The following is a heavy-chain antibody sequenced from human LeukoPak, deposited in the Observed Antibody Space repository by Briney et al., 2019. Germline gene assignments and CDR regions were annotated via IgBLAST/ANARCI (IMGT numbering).Heavy chain of an antibody. CDR3: ARIPVAKTFDY. D-gene: IGHD6-19*01. V-gene: IGHV4-61*01. J-gene: IGHJ4*02. CDR2: IDYTESA. CDR1: GGSVSSNSYY. Sequence: PSETLSLTCTVSGGSVSSNSYYWSWVRQPPGKGLDWIGFIDYTESANYNPSLKSRVTISLDTSKNQFSVKVMSVTAADTAVYYCARIPVAKTFDYWGQGTLVTVSS.